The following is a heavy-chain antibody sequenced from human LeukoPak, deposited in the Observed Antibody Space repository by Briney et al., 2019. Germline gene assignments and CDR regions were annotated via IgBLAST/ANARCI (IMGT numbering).Heavy chain of an antibody. V-gene: IGHV4-59*01. CDR2: IYYSGST. J-gene: IGHJ4*02. CDR3: AKSPYGEYYFDY. Sequence: SETLSLTCTVSGGSISSYYWSWIRQPPGKGLEWIGYIYYSGSTNYNPSLKSRVTISVDTSKNQFSLKLSSVTAADTAVYYCAKSPYGEYYFDYWGQGTLVTVSS. CDR1: GGSISSYY. D-gene: IGHD4-17*01.